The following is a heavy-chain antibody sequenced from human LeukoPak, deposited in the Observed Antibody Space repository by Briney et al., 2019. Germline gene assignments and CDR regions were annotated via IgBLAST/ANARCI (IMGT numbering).Heavy chain of an antibody. CDR2: INGDGSTT. V-gene: IGHV3-74*01. CDR3: ATGNYYDSRGYYTFGH. D-gene: IGHD3-22*01. CDR1: GFTFSSYA. J-gene: IGHJ4*02. Sequence: GGSLRLSCAASGFTFSSYAMSWVRQAPGKGLVWVSRINGDGSTTSYADSVKGGFTISRDNAKNTLYLQMSSLRAEDTAVYYCATGNYYDSRGYYTFGHWGQGTLVTVSS.